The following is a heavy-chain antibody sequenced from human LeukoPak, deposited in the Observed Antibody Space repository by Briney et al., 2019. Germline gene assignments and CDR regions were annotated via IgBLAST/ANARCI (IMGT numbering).Heavy chain of an antibody. Sequence: MTSETLSLTCTVSGGSISSYYWSWIRQPAGKGLEWIGRIYTSGSTNYNPSLKSRVTMSVDTSKNQFSLKLSSVTAADTAVYYCARDFQAEPSSWFNNWFDPWGQGTLVTVSS. CDR1: GGSISSYY. CDR2: IYTSGST. J-gene: IGHJ5*02. D-gene: IGHD6-13*01. CDR3: ARDFQAEPSSWFNNWFDP. V-gene: IGHV4-4*07.